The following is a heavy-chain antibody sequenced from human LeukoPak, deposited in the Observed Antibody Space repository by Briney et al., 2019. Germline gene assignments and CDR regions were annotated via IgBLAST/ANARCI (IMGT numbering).Heavy chain of an antibody. V-gene: IGHV4-34*01. CDR3: ARGRRSSGWYIPTYYYYYGMDV. CDR2: INHSGST. CDR1: GGSFSGYY. J-gene: IGHJ6*02. D-gene: IGHD6-19*01. Sequence: SETLSLTCAVYGGSFSGYYWSWIRQPPGKGLEWIGEINHSGSTNYNPSLKSQVTISVDTSKNQFSLKLSSVTAADTAVYYCARGRRSSGWYIPTYYYYYGMDVWGQGTTVTVSS.